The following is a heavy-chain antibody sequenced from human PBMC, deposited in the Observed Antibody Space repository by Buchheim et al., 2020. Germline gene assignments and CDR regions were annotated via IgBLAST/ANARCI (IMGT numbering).Heavy chain of an antibody. Sequence: QVQLVESGGGLVKPGGSLRLSCAASGFTFSDYYMSWIRQAPGKGLEWVSYISSSSSYTNYADSVKGRFTISRDNAKNSLYLQMNSLRAEDTAVYYCAREGCSSTSCYTPYDFWSGRKPVDYWGQGTL. D-gene: IGHD2-2*02. V-gene: IGHV3-11*05. CDR1: GFTFSDYY. CDR3: AREGCSSTSCYTPYDFWSGRKPVDY. CDR2: ISSSSSYT. J-gene: IGHJ4*02.